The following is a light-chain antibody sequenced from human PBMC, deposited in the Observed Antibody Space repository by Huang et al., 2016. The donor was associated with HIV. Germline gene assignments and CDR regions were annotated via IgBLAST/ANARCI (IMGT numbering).Light chain of an antibody. CDR2: AAS. CDR1: QGIDSW. Sequence: DIQMTQSPSSVTASVGDRVTITCRASQGIDSWLAWYQQRPGKAPKVLIYAASSLQRGVPSRFSGSGSGTDFSLTISSLQPEDFATYYCLQTNSFPYTFGQGTNLEI. V-gene: IGKV1D-12*01. J-gene: IGKJ2*01. CDR3: LQTNSFPYT.